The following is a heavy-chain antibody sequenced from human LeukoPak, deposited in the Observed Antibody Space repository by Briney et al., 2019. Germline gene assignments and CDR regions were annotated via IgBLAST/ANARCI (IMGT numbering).Heavy chain of an antibody. Sequence: GGSLRLSCAASGFTFSSYWMHWVRQAPGKGLVWVSRINSDWSSTTYEDSVKGRFTISRENGKNTLYLQMNSLRAEDTAVYCCTRRYYSDSSGYYLFDYWGQGTLVTVSS. D-gene: IGHD3-22*01. CDR2: INSDWSST. J-gene: IGHJ4*02. CDR1: GFTFSSYW. CDR3: TRRYYSDSSGYYLFDY. V-gene: IGHV3-74*03.